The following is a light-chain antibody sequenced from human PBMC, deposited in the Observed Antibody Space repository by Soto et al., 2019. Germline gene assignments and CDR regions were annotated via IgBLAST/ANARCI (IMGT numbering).Light chain of an antibody. CDR2: EVS. V-gene: IGLV2-14*01. J-gene: IGLJ1*01. CDR1: SXDVGGYDY. Sequence: QSVLTQPASVSGSPGQSITISCTGTSXDVGGYDYVSWYQQHPGKAPKLIIYEVSNRPSGISNRFSGSKSGNTASLTISGLQAEDEADYYCTSYTSSSARVFGTGTKAPS. CDR3: TSYTSSSARV.